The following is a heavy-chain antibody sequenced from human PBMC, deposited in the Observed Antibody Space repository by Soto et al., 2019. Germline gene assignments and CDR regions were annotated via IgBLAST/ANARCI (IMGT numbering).Heavy chain of an antibody. D-gene: IGHD1-1*01. CDR3: ARATGTLRSRNCDY. Sequence: SETLSLTCSVSGGSISTVGHYWTWIRQPPGKGLEWIGSIYHTGSTYYSRSLRSRLTMSVDTSKSQFSLRLSSVTAADTAVYYCARATGTLRSRNCDYWGQGSLVTVSS. V-gene: IGHV4-31*03. CDR2: IYHTGST. CDR1: GGSISTVGHY. J-gene: IGHJ4*02.